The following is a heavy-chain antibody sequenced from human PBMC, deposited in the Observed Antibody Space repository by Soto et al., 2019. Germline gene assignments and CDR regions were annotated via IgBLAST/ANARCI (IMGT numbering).Heavy chain of an antibody. Sequence: PSETLSLTCIVSGGSISEKYWNWVRQPPGKGLEWIGLIFANGHTDCNPSLKSRVTMSVDASKNQFSLRLTSMTAADTAVYYCVASLAASGLNWLDPWGRGTLVTVS. D-gene: IGHD6-13*01. V-gene: IGHV4-4*07. CDR1: GGSISEKY. CDR3: VASLAASGLNWLDP. J-gene: IGHJ5*02. CDR2: IFANGHT.